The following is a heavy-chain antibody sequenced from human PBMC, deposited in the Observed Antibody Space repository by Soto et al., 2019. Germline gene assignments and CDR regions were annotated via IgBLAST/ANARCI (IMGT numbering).Heavy chain of an antibody. J-gene: IGHJ3*02. CDR2: ISWNSGSI. CDR1: GFTFDDYA. D-gene: IGHD1-20*01. V-gene: IGHV3-9*01. Sequence: EVQLVESGGGLVQPGRSLRLSCAASGFTFDDYAMHWVRQAPGKGLEWVSGISWNSGSIGYADSVKGRFTISRDNAKNSLYLQMNSLRAEDTALYYWARRYNWNRCPSDAFDIWGQGTMVTVSS. CDR3: ARRYNWNRCPSDAFDI.